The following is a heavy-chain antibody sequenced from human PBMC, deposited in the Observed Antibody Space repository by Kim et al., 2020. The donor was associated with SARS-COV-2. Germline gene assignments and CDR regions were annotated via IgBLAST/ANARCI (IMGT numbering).Heavy chain of an antibody. V-gene: IGHV4-4*07. D-gene: IGHD1-20*01. CDR3: VRAPVTDGPSTDYHFEY. CDR2: IYTSGHT. CDR1: GVSMSDYF. Sequence: SETLSLTCTVSGVSMSDYFWNWIRQPAGGGLEWIGRIYTSGHTDYKPSLESRVTMSIDTSRRQFFLKLTSVTAADTAVYFCVRAPVTDGPSTDYHFEYWGQGALVTVSS. J-gene: IGHJ4*02.